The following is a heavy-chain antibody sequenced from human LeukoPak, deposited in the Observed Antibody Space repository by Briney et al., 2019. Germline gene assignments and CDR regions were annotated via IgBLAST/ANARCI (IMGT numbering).Heavy chain of an antibody. CDR2: ISSSGSTI. CDR1: GFSFSSYN. CDR3: ARDGYYDSSGYYRA. Sequence: GGSLRLSCEASGFSFSSYNMDWVRQTPGKGLEWVSYISSSGSTIYYADSVKGRFTISRDNAKNSLYLQMNSLRAEDTAVYYCARDGYYDSSGYYRAWGQGTLVTVSS. J-gene: IGHJ5*02. V-gene: IGHV3-48*03. D-gene: IGHD3-22*01.